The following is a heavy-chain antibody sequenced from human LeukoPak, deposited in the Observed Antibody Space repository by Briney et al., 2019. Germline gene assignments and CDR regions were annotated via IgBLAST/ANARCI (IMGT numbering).Heavy chain of an antibody. Sequence: GGSLRLSCAASGFTFSSYAMSWVRQAPGKGLEWVSAISGSGGSTYYADSVKGRFTISRDNSKNTLYLQMNSLRAEDTAVYYCATRYSSSWYGGEDYWGQGTLVTVPS. J-gene: IGHJ4*02. CDR3: ATRYSSSWYGGEDY. CDR2: ISGSGGST. CDR1: GFTFSSYA. V-gene: IGHV3-23*01. D-gene: IGHD6-13*01.